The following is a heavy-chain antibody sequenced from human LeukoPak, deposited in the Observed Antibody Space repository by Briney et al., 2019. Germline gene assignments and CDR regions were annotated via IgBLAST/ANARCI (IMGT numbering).Heavy chain of an antibody. V-gene: IGHV3-48*01. CDR3: ARLRYYAMDV. CDR2: ISSSSRTI. J-gene: IGHJ6*02. Sequence: GGSLRLSCAASGFTFSTYDMNWVRQAPGKGLEWVSYISSSSRTISYADSVKGRFTISRDNAKNSLYLQMNSLRAEDTAVYYCARLRYYAMDVWGQGTTATASS. CDR1: GFTFSTYD.